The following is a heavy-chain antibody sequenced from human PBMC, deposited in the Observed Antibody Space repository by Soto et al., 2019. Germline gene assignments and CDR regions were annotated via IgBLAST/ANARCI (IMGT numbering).Heavy chain of an antibody. CDR3: TTDLTFLLEPPDFDY. Sequence: GGSLRLSCAASGFTFSNAWMSWVRQAPGKGLEWVGRIKSKTDGGTTDYAAPVKGRFTISRDDSKNTLYLQMNSLKTEDTAVYYCTTDLTFLLEPPDFDYWGQGTLVTVSS. CDR1: GFTFSNAW. J-gene: IGHJ4*02. V-gene: IGHV3-15*01. D-gene: IGHD1-1*01. CDR2: IKSKTDGGTT.